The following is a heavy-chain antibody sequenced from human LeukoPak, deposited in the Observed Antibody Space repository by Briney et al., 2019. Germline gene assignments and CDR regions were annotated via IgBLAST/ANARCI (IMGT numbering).Heavy chain of an antibody. CDR2: INHSGST. Sequence: PSETLSLTCAVYGGSFSGYYWSWIRQPPGKGLEWIGEINHSGSTNYNPSLESRVTISVDTSKNQFSLKLSSVTAADTAVYYCARLEWILNFNVWGKGTTVTISS. CDR1: GGSFSGYY. CDR3: ARLEWILNFNV. J-gene: IGHJ6*04. V-gene: IGHV4-34*01. D-gene: IGHD5-18*01.